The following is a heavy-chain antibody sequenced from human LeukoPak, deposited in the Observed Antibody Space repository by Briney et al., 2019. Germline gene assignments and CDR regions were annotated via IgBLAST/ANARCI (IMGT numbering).Heavy chain of an antibody. Sequence: GASLKISCKCSGYSFSNYWIGWVRQMPGKGLEWVGIFYPGDSDTRYSPSFQGQVTISADKSISTAYLQWSSLKASDTAMYYCARHLRGSATYPIDYWGQGTLVTVSS. CDR2: FYPGDSDT. CDR1: GYSFSNYW. CDR3: ARHLRGSATYPIDY. V-gene: IGHV5-51*01. D-gene: IGHD3-10*01. J-gene: IGHJ4*02.